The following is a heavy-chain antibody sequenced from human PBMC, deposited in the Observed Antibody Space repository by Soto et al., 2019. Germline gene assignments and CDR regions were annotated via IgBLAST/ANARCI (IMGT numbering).Heavy chain of an antibody. CDR1: GGSISSGDYY. D-gene: IGHD6-19*01. J-gene: IGHJ4*02. Sequence: SETLSLTCTVSGGSISSGDYYWSWIRQHPGKGLEWIGYIYYSGSTYYNPSLKSRVTISVDTSKNQFSLKLSSVTAADTAVYYCARTISGWYVVSDYWGQGTLVTVSS. CDR2: IYYSGST. CDR3: ARTISGWYVVSDY. V-gene: IGHV4-31*03.